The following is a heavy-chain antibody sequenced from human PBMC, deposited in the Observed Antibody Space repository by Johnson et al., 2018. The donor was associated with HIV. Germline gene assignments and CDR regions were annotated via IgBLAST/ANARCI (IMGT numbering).Heavy chain of an antibody. V-gene: IGHV3-11*04. CDR1: GFTFTDYY. J-gene: IGHJ3*01. Sequence: QVQLVESGGGLVTPGGSLRLSCAASGFTFTDYYMSWIRQAPGKGLEWVSYISSSGSTIFYADSVRGRFTISRDNAKYTVDLQMNSLRVEDTAVYYCAKVDCGGDTCAGYDPFDLWGQGTLVTVSS. CDR2: ISSSGSTI. D-gene: IGHD2-21*01. CDR3: AKVDCGGDTCAGYDPFDL.